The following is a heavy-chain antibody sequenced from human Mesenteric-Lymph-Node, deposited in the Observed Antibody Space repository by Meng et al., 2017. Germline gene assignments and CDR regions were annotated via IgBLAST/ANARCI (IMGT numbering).Heavy chain of an antibody. CDR3: ARIGIAVPGAMPYDAFDI. CDR2: IYSGGTT. V-gene: IGHV3-53*01. CDR1: GFTFSSYA. Sequence: GESLKISCAASGFTFSSYAMHWVRQAPGKGLEWVSVIYSGGTTYYGDSVKGRFTISRGNSKNMLYLQMNSLRAEDTAVYYCARIGIAVPGAMPYDAFDIWGQGTMVTVSS. D-gene: IGHD2-2*01. J-gene: IGHJ3*02.